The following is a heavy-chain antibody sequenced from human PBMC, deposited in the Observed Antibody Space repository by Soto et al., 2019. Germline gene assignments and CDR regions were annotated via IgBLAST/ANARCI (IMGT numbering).Heavy chain of an antibody. Sequence: SETLSLTCTVSGGSISSYYWSWIRQPPGKGLEWIGYIYYSGSTNYNPSPKSRVTISVDTSMNQFSLKLSSVTAADTAVYCCARVDMLGYYYYGMDVWGQGTTVTVSS. D-gene: IGHD3-10*02. CDR1: GGSISSYY. CDR3: ARVDMLGYYYYGMDV. J-gene: IGHJ6*02. V-gene: IGHV4-59*01. CDR2: IYYSGST.